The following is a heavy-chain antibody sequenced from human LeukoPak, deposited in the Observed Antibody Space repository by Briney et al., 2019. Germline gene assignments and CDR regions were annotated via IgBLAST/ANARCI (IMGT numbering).Heavy chain of an antibody. V-gene: IGHV1-18*01. J-gene: IGHJ4*02. CDR3: ARALGLIHSGSYRNYFDY. D-gene: IGHD1-26*01. CDR1: GYTFTSYG. CDR2: ISAYNGNT. Sequence: ASVKVSCKASGYTFTSYGISWVRQAPGQGLERMGWISAYNGNTNYAQKLQGRVTMTTDTSTSTAYMELRSLRSDDTAVYYCARALGLIHSGSYRNYFDYWGQGALVTVSS.